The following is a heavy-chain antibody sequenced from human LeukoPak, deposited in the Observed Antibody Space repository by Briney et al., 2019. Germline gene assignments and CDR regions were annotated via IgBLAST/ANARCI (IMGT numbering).Heavy chain of an antibody. CDR3: ASIWPTGYYFDY. D-gene: IGHD4-17*01. V-gene: IGHV4-39*01. CDR2: IYYSGST. Sequence: PSETLSLTCTVSGGSISGSSYYWGWIRQPPGKGLEWIGSIYYSGSTYYNPSLKSRVTISVDTSKNQFSLKLSSVTAADTAVYYCASIWPTGYYFDYWGQGTLVTVSS. CDR1: GGSISGSSYY. J-gene: IGHJ4*02.